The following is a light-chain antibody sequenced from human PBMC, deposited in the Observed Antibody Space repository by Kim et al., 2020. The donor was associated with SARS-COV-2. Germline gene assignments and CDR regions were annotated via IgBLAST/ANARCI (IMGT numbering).Light chain of an antibody. J-gene: IGLJ3*02. CDR3: SSYAGSNNFGV. CDR1: SSDVGGYNY. Sequence: QSVTISCTGTSSDVGGYNYVSWYQQHPATAPNLMIFEVSKRPSGVPARFSGSKSGNTASLTVSGLQAEDEADYYCSSYAGSNNFGVFGGGTQLTVL. CDR2: EVS. V-gene: IGLV2-8*01.